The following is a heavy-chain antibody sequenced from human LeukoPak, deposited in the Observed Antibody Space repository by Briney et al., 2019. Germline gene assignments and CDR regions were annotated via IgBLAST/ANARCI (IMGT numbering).Heavy chain of an antibody. CDR2: IYSCGST. D-gene: IGHD2-15*01. J-gene: IGHJ4*02. V-gene: IGHV3-53*01. Sequence: GGSLRLFCAACGFTFSSNYMSWVRQAPGKGLEGVSVIYSCGSTYYGDSVKGRFTISRDNYKNTLYLQMNNLRAEETAVYYCARTAPRSGGSHLPDYWGQGTLVTVSS. CDR3: ARTAPRSGGSHLPDY. CDR1: GFTFSSNY.